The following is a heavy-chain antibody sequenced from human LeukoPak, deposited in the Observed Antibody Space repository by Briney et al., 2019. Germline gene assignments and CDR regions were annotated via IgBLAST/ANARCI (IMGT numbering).Heavy chain of an antibody. CDR1: GYTFTGYY. V-gene: IGHV1-2*02. J-gene: IGHJ4*02. CDR3: ARLSGYCSGGSCRL. D-gene: IGHD2-15*01. CDR2: INPNSGGT. Sequence: ASVKVSCKASGYTFTGYYMHWVRQAPGQGLEWMGWINPNSGGTNYAQKFQGRVTMTRDTSISTAYMELSRLRSGDTAVYYCARLSGYCSGGSCRLWGQGTLVTVSS.